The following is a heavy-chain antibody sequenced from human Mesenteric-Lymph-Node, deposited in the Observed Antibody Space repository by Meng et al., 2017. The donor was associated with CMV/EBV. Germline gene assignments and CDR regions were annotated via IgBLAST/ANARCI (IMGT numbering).Heavy chain of an antibody. V-gene: IGHV3-23*01. D-gene: IGHD1-26*01. CDR1: GFTFSSYA. CDR2: ISGSGGST. J-gene: IGHJ5*02. CDR3: AKHGWSPPLGLNWFDP. Sequence: GESLKISCAASGFTFSSYAMSWVRQAPGKGLEWVSAISGSGGSTYYADSVKGRFTISRDNSKNTLYLQMNSLRAEDTAVYYCAKHGWSPPLGLNWFDPWGQGTLVTVSS.